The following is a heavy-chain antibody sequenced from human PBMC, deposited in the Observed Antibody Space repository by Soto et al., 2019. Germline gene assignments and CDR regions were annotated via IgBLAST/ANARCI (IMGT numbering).Heavy chain of an antibody. V-gene: IGHV3-33*01. J-gene: IGHJ4*02. CDR3: ARDPVSDSSSWFFDY. Sequence: QVQLVESGGGVVQPGRSLRLSCAASGFTFSSYGMHWVRQAPGKGLEWVAVIWYDGSNKYYADSVKGRFTISRDNSQNKLYLQRKSLRAEDTAVYYCARDPVSDSSSWFFDYWGQGTLVTVSS. CDR1: GFTFSSYG. CDR2: IWYDGSNK. D-gene: IGHD6-13*01.